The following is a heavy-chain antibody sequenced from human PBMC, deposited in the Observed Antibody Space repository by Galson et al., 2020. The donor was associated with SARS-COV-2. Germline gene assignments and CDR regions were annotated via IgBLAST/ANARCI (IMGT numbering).Heavy chain of an antibody. V-gene: IGHV4-34*01. CDR3: ARGKTEITMMVVVVTSAHLYFDY. D-gene: IGHD3-22*01. CDR1: GGSFSGYL. J-gene: IGHJ4*02. Sequence: SETLSRTCAVYGGSFSGYLWSWVRQPPGKGLEYIGEINHSGSTNYNPSLKSRVTISVDTSKNQFSLKLRAVTAADTAVYYCARGKTEITMMVVVVTSAHLYFDYWGQGTRVTVSS. CDR2: INHSGST.